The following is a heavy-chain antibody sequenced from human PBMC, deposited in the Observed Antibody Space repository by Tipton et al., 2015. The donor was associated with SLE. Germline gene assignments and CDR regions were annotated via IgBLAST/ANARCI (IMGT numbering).Heavy chain of an antibody. CDR2: IYYSGST. D-gene: IGHD3-3*01. CDR1: GGSISGYY. J-gene: IGHJ6*03. Sequence: TLSLTCTVSGGSISGYYWSWIRQPPGKGLEWIGYIYYSGSTKSNPSLKSRVTISVDTSKNQFSLKLSSVTAADTAVYYCAREIRFLEWLSYYYYMDVWGKGTTVTVSS. CDR3: AREIRFLEWLSYYYYMDV. V-gene: IGHV4-59*12.